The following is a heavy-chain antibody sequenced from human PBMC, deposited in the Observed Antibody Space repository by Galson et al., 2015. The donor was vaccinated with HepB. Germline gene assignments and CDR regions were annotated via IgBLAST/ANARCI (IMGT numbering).Heavy chain of an antibody. CDR2: TSYDGSNK. D-gene: IGHD3-16*01. V-gene: IGHV3-30*18. J-gene: IGHJ4*02. CDR3: AKAEMGRGSSPAGFLFDY. CDR1: GFTFSSYG. Sequence: SLRLSCAASGFTFSSYGMHWVRQAPGKGLEWVAVTSYDGSNKYYADSVKGRFTISRDNSKNTLYLQMNSLRAEDTAVYYCAKAEMGRGSSPAGFLFDYWGQGTLVTVSS.